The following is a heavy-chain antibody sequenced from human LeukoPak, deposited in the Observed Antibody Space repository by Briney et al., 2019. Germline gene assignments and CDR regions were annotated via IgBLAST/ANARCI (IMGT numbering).Heavy chain of an antibody. J-gene: IGHJ4*02. D-gene: IGHD3-10*01. V-gene: IGHV4-59*01. CDR2: IYYSGST. CDR3: AARGQGSSLSYFVY. CDR1: GGSISSYY. Sequence: SSETLSLTCTVSGGSISSYYWSWIRQPPGKGLEWIGYIYYSGSTNYNPSLKSRVTISVDTSKNQFSLKLSSVTAADTAVYYCAARGQGSSLSYFVYWGQGTLVTVSS.